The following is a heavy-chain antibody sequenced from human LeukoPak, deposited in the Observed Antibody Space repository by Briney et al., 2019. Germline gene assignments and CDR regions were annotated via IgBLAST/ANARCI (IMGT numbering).Heavy chain of an antibody. CDR3: ARDYGGFCTSDNCYRTIFDY. V-gene: IGHV1-2*02. D-gene: IGHD2-2*02. CDR1: GYTFTRYY. J-gene: IGHJ4*02. Sequence: ASVNVSCKPSGYTFTRYYMHWVRQAPGQGREWMGWINPNSGGANYARKFQGRVTMTRDTSISTAYMDLSSLRSDDTAVYYCARDYGGFCTSDNCYRTIFDYWGQGTLVTVSS. CDR2: INPNSGGA.